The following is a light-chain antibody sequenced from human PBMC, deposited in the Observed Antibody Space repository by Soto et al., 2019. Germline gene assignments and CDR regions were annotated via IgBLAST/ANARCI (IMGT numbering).Light chain of an antibody. Sequence: IQMSQSPPTLHTSIGDRVTITCRARQNISTWLAWYQQKPGKAPKLLISDGSSLESGVPSRFSGSGSGTEFTLTICRLQPDDFAAYYCELYNSYSLTFGQGTKVDIK. CDR1: QNISTW. J-gene: IGKJ1*01. CDR3: ELYNSYSLT. CDR2: DGS. V-gene: IGKV1-5*01.